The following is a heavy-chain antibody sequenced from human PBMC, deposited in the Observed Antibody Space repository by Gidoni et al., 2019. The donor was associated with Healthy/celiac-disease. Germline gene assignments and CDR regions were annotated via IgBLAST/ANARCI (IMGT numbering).Heavy chain of an antibody. CDR2: IIPIFGTA. CDR3: ARGLGDIAARPTHFDYYYGMDV. Sequence: QVQLVQSGAEVKKPGSSVKVSCKASGGTFSSYAISWVRQAPGQGLEWMGGIIPIFGTANYAQKFQGRVTITADESTSTAYMELSSLRSEDTAVYYCARGLGDIAARPTHFDYYYGMDVWGQGTTVTVSS. J-gene: IGHJ6*02. CDR1: GGTFSSYA. V-gene: IGHV1-69*01. D-gene: IGHD6-6*01.